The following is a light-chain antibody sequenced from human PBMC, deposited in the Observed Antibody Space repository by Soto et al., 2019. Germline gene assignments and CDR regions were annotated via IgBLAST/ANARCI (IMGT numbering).Light chain of an antibody. CDR3: SSYRGSSTRRV. Sequence: QSALTQPASVSGSPGQSITISCTGTSSDVGGYNYVSWYQHHPGKVPKLMIYDVSNRPSGVSNRFSGSKSGNTASLTIAGLQAEDEADYYCSSYRGSSTRRVFVGGTKLTVL. CDR2: DVS. V-gene: IGLV2-14*01. J-gene: IGLJ3*02. CDR1: SSDVGGYNY.